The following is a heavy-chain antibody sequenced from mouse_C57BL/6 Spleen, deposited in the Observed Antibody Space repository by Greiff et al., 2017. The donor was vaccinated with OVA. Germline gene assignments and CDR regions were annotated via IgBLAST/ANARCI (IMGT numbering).Heavy chain of an antibody. J-gene: IGHJ2*01. Sequence: VQLKESGAELVRPGASVTLSCTASGFNIKDDYMHWVKQRPEQGLEWIGWIDPENGDTEYASKFQGKATITADTSSNTAYLQLSSLTSEDTAVYYCTTGYYGSFDYWGQGTTLTVSS. CDR1: GFNIKDDY. CDR3: TTGYYGSFDY. D-gene: IGHD1-1*01. CDR2: IDPENGDT. V-gene: IGHV14-4*01.